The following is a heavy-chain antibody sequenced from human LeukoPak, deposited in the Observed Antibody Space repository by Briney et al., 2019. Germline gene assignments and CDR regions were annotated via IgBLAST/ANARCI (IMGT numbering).Heavy chain of an antibody. V-gene: IGHV3-30-3*01. CDR1: GFTFSSYA. J-gene: IGHJ3*02. CDR2: ISYDGSNK. Sequence: GGSLRLSCAASGFTFSSYAMHWVRQAPGKGLEWVAVISYDGSNKYYADSVKGRFTISRDNSKNTLYPQMNSLRAEDTAVYYCARDPGGSSIAAVGDAFDIWGQGTMVTVSS. CDR3: ARDPGGSSIAAVGDAFDI. D-gene: IGHD6-13*01.